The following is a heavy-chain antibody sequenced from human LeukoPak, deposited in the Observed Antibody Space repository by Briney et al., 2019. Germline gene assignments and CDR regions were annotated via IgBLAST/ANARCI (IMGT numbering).Heavy chain of an antibody. CDR3: AVGASFWFDP. CDR1: GGSFSGYY. V-gene: IGHV4-59*01. D-gene: IGHD1-26*01. Sequence: SETLSLTCAVYGGSFSGYYWSWIRQPPGKGLEWIGYIYYSGSTNYNPSLKSRVTISVDTSKNQFSLKLSSVIAADTAVYYCAVGASFWFDPWGQGTLVTVSS. CDR2: IYYSGST. J-gene: IGHJ5*02.